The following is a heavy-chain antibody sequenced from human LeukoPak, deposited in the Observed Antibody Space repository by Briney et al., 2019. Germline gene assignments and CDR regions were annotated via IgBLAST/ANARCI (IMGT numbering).Heavy chain of an antibody. J-gene: IGHJ4*02. CDR2: ISDSGGST. Sequence: PGGSLRLSFAASGFTFSSDAMSWVRQAPGKGLEWVSVISDSGGSTYYADSVKGRFTISRDNSKDTLFLQMNSLRAEATGVYYCATATSSGRIPILEVVIRYFEYCGQGPLVTVSS. CDR3: ATATSSGRIPILEVVIRYFEY. D-gene: IGHD3-3*01. V-gene: IGHV3-23*01. CDR1: GFTFSSDA.